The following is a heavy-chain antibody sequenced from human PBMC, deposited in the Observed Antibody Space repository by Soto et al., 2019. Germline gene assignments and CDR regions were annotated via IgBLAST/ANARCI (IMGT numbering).Heavy chain of an antibody. J-gene: IGHJ3*02. CDR2: ISSSSSTI. V-gene: IGHV3-48*01. CDR3: ARAPSSLGSRKAFDI. CDR1: GFTFSSYS. Sequence: EVQLVESGGGLVQPGGSLRLSCAASGFTFSSYSMNWVRQAPGKGLEWVSYISSSSSTIYYADSVKGRFTISRDNAKNSLYLQMNSLRAEDTAVYYCARAPSSLGSRKAFDIWGQGTMVTVSS. D-gene: IGHD3-16*02.